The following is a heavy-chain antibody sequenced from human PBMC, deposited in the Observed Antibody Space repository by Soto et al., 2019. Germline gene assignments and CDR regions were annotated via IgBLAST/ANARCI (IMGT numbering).Heavy chain of an antibody. CDR1: GYTFTSSA. J-gene: IGHJ4*02. V-gene: IGHV1-58*01. D-gene: IGHD6-19*01. CDR3: AADLAVDGTGYFDY. Sequence: GASVKVSCKASGYTFTSSAVQWVRQARGQRLEWIGWIVVGSGNTNYAQKFQERVTITRDMSTSTAYMELSSLRSEDTAVYYCAADLAVDGTGYFDYWGQGTLVTVPQ. CDR2: IVVGSGNT.